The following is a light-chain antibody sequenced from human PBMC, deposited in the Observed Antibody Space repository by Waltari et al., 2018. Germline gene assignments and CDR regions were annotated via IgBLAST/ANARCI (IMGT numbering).Light chain of an antibody. CDR3: QQSRTAPIT. Sequence: DIQLTQSPSSLSASVGDTVTIACRASGPLTSFMHWYQHRPGTAPRRLIYSAAALKTGGRARFSGTGYGTDFTLIISSLQPDDSATYYCQQSRTAPITFGHGTRVEI. CDR1: GPLTSF. V-gene: IGKV1-39*01. J-gene: IGKJ5*01. CDR2: SAA.